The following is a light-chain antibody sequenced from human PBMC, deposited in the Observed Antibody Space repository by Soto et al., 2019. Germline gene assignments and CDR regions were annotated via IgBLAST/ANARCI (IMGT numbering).Light chain of an antibody. CDR3: YSYTTSRTYV. V-gene: IGLV2-14*01. CDR1: SSDVGGYNY. J-gene: IGLJ1*01. Sequence: QSVLTQPASVSGSPGQSITISCTGTSSDVGGYNYVSWYQQHPAKAPKLMIYDVSNRPSGVSNRFSGSKSGNTASLTISGLQAEDEADYYCYSYTTSRTYVFGTGTKVTV. CDR2: DVS.